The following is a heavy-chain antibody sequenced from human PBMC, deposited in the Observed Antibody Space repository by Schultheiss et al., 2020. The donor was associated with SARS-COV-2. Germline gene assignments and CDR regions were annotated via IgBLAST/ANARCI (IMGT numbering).Heavy chain of an antibody. CDR2: ISSSGSTI. CDR1: GFTFSDYY. V-gene: IGHV3-11*04. Sequence: GGSLRLSCAASGFTFSDYYMSWIRQAPGKGLEWVSYISSSGSTIYYADSVKGRFTISRDNSKNTLYLQMNSLRAEDTAVYYCARGYVAPRNGGMDVWGKGTTVTVSS. D-gene: IGHD1-1*01. J-gene: IGHJ6*04. CDR3: ARGYVAPRNGGMDV.